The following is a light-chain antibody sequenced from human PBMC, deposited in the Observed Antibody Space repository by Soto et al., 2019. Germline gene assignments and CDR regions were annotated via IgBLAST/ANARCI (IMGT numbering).Light chain of an antibody. CDR3: QHYGDSSWT. CDR2: GSS. J-gene: IGKJ1*01. V-gene: IGKV3-20*01. CDR1: RSVSDTL. Sequence: EIVLTQSPGTLSLSPGERATLSCRADRSVSDTLLTWFQQKPGQAPRLLIFGSSNRDPGIPDRFSGSGSGTDLTLTISRLEPDEFAVYYCQHYGDSSWTFGPGTKVEIK.